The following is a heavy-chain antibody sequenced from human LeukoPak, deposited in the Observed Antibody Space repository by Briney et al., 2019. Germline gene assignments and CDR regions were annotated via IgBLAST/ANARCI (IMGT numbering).Heavy chain of an antibody. V-gene: IGHV4-39*01. CDR2: IYSSGST. CDR1: SGSISSSHYY. J-gene: IGHJ4*02. Sequence: SETLSLTCTVSSGSISSSHYYWGWIRQPPGKGLEWIGTIYSSGSTYNNPSLKGRVTMSMDTSKNQVSLKLTSVTAAETGVYYCARLSSEYYDFSSHIDYWGQGTLVTVSS. D-gene: IGHD3-3*01. CDR3: ARLSSEYYDFSSHIDY.